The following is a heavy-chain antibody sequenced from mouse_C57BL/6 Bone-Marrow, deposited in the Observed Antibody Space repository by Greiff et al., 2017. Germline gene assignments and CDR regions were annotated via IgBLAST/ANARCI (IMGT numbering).Heavy chain of an antibody. CDR3: ARGVTTIYYYAMDY. CDR2: ISSGSSTI. V-gene: IGHV5-17*01. J-gene: IGHJ4*01. D-gene: IGHD2-2*01. CDR1: GFTFSDYG. Sequence: EVKVEESGGGLVKPGGSLKLSCAASGFTFSDYGMHWVRQAPEKGLEWVAYISSGSSTIYYADTVKGRFTISRDNAKNTLFLQMTSLRSEDTAMYYCARGVTTIYYYAMDYWGQGTSVTVSS.